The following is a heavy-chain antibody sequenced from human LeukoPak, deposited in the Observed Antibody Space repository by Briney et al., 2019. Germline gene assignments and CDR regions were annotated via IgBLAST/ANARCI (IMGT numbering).Heavy chain of an antibody. CDR1: GFTFSSYE. CDR3: ERDRFGEGYMDV. V-gene: IGHV3-48*03. D-gene: IGHD3-10*01. J-gene: IGHJ6*03. CDR2: ISSSGSTI. Sequence: GGSLRLSCAASGFTFSSYEMNWVRQAPGKGLEWVSYISSSGSTIYYADSVKGRFTISRDNAKNSLYLQMNSLRAEDTAVYYCERDRFGEGYMDVWGKGTTVTISS.